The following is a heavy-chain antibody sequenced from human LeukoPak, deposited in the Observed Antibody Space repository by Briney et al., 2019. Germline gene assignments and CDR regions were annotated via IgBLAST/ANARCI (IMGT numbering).Heavy chain of an antibody. CDR3: ASSSGWGYQLDS. D-gene: IGHD6-19*01. J-gene: IGHJ5*02. CDR2: VIPIFGTA. CDR1: GYTFTSYD. V-gene: IGHV1-18*01. Sequence: ASVKVSCKASGYTFTSYDISWVRQAPGQGLEWMGGVIPIFGTANYAQKLQGRVTMTTDTSTSTAYMELRSLRSDDTAVYYCASSSGWGYQLDSWGQGTLVTVSS.